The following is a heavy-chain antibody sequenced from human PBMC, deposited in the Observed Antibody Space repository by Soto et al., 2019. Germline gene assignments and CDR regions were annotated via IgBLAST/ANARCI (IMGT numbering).Heavy chain of an antibody. D-gene: IGHD6-19*01. J-gene: IGHJ3*01. Sequence: PGGSLRLSCVASGATFTTNAIDWVRKATGKGLEWVSFISGDDGSGNYADSVKGRFTISRDNSKNTLYLQMNSLRAEDTAIYYCVKEASGWKSRGSFDLWGRGTMVTVSS. V-gene: IGHV3-23*01. CDR2: ISGDDGSG. CDR1: GATFTTNA. CDR3: VKEASGWKSRGSFDL.